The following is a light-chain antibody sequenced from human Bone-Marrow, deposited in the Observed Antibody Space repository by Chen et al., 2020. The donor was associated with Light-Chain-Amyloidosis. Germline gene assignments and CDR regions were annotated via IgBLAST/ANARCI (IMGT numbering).Light chain of an antibody. J-gene: IGLJ2*01. V-gene: IGLV7-43*01. Sequence: QTVVTQEPSVTVSPGGTVTLTCASSIGVVTSDTYPNWLQQKPGQPPRSLIFSASIKQSWTPDRFSGSIIGGKAALTLSDVQPEDEADYYCLLYFHSTRVFVGGTRLTVL. CDR1: IGVVTSDTY. CDR3: LLYFHSTRV. CDR2: SAS.